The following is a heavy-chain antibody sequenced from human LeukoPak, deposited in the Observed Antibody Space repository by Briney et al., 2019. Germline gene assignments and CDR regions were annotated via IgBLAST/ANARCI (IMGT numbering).Heavy chain of an antibody. J-gene: IGHJ4*02. CDR2: IWYDGSNK. D-gene: IGHD5-12*01. V-gene: IGHV3-33*01. CDR3: ARDDNIVAHNFDY. Sequence: GRSLRLSCAASGFTFSSYGMHWVRQAPGKGLEWVAVIWYDGSNKYYADSVKGRFTISRDNSENTLYLQMNSLRAEDTAVYYCARDDNIVAHNFDYWGQGTLVTVSS. CDR1: GFTFSSYG.